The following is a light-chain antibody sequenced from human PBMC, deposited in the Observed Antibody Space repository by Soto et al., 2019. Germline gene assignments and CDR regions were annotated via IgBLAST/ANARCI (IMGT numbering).Light chain of an antibody. Sequence: QPVLTQSSSASASLGSSVSLTCTLSSGHSSYIIAWHQQQPGKAPRYLMKLEGSGSYNKGSGVPARFSGSSSGADRYLTIPNVHVDDYADYYCDTWDSNTYVFGTGTKLTVL. CDR2: LEGSGSY. V-gene: IGLV4-60*02. CDR3: DTWDSNTYV. CDR1: SGHSSYI. J-gene: IGLJ1*01.